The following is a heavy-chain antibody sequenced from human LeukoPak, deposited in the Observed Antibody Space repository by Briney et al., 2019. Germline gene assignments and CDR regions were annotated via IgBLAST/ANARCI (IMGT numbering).Heavy chain of an antibody. Sequence: GGSLRLSCAASGFSFSRYWMSWVRQAPGKGLEWVANIKQDGSEKNYVESVKGRFTISRDNAKNSLYLQTNSLRAEDTAVYYCARAGQEWFGELGFDQWGQGALVIVSS. V-gene: IGHV3-7*01. J-gene: IGHJ4*02. CDR2: IKQDGSEK. D-gene: IGHD3-10*01. CDR3: ARAGQEWFGELGFDQ. CDR1: GFSFSRYW.